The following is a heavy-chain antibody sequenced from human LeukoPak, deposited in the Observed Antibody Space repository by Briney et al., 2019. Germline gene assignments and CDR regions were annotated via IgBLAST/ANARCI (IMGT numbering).Heavy chain of an antibody. J-gene: IGHJ5*02. CDR3: ARGGSGSYWSWFDP. V-gene: IGHV4-34*01. CDR2: INHSGST. CDR1: GGSFSGYY. Sequence: SETLSLTCAVYGGSFSGYYWSWIRQPPGKGLEWIGEINHSGSTNYNPSLKSRVTISVDTSKSQFSLKLSSVTAADTAVYYCARGGSGSYWSWFDPWGQGTLVTVSS. D-gene: IGHD1-26*01.